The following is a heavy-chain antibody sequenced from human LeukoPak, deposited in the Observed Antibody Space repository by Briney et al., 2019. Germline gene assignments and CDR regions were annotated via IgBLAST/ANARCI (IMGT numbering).Heavy chain of an antibody. Sequence: GGSLRLSCAASGFIFSSYSMSWVRQAPGKGLEWVSVITGSGGNTYYADSVKGRFTISKDNSKNTVYLQMSSLRVDDTAVYYCAKSHYFDYWGQGTLVTVSS. CDR2: ITGSGGNT. CDR3: AKSHYFDY. CDR1: GFIFSSYS. V-gene: IGHV3-23*01. J-gene: IGHJ4*02.